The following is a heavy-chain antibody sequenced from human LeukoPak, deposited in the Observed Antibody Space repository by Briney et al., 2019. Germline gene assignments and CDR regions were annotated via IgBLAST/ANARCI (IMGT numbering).Heavy chain of an antibody. D-gene: IGHD3-10*01. Sequence: ASVKVSCKASGYTFTGYYMHWVRQAPGQGLEWMGRINPNSGGTNYAQKFQGRVTMTRDTSISTAYMELSRLRSDDAAVYYCAPLDYYGSGSHDYWGQGTLVTVFS. CDR2: INPNSGGT. V-gene: IGHV1-2*06. CDR3: APLDYYGSGSHDY. J-gene: IGHJ4*02. CDR1: GYTFTGYY.